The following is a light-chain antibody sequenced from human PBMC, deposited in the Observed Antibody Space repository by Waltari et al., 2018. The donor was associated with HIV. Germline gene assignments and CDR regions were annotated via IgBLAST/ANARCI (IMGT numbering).Light chain of an antibody. Sequence: AVTQPASVSGLPGQSTTISCTGTNTDVSRYNYVSWYQQYPGKAPRLIIYDVSIRPSGVSDRFSGSMSGNTASLTISGLQAEDEADYYCDSYTGDNTGMFGGGTEVTVL. CDR3: DSYTGDNTGM. V-gene: IGLV2-14*03. CDR1: NTDVSRYNY. J-gene: IGLJ3*02. CDR2: DVS.